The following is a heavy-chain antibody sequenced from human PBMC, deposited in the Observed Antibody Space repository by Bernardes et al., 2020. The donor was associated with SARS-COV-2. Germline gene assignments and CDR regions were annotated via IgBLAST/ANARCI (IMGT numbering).Heavy chain of an antibody. J-gene: IGHJ4*02. CDR1: GYNFTSYG. Sequence: ASVKVSCKASGYNFTSYGISWVRQAPGQGLEWMGWISAYNGNTNYAQKLQGRVTMTTDTSTSTAYMELRSLRSDDTAVYYWAGARKKIVVVVAEHFDYWGQGALVTVYS. D-gene: IGHD2-15*01. CDR2: ISAYNGNT. V-gene: IGHV1-18*01. CDR3: AGARKKIVVVVAEHFDY.